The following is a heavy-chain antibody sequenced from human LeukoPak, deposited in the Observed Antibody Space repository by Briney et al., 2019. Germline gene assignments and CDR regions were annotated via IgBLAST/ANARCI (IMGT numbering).Heavy chain of an antibody. CDR3: ARERYYDILTGYYQGGPFDY. J-gene: IGHJ4*02. D-gene: IGHD3-9*01. V-gene: IGHV4-59*12. CDR2: IYYSGST. Sequence: SETLSLTCTVSGGSISSCYWSWIRQPPGKGLEWIGYIYYSGSTYYNPSLKSRVTISVDTSKNQFSLKLSSVTAADTAVYYCARERYYDILTGYYQGGPFDYWGQGTLVTVSS. CDR1: GGSISSCY.